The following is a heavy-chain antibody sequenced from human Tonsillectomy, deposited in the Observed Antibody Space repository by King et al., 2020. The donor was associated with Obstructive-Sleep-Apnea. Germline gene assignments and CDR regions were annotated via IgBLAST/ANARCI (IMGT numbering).Heavy chain of an antibody. CDR3: AKDMGGGYSYGPDY. Sequence: VQLVESGGGWVQPGRSLRLACAASRFTFDDYAMHWVRQSPGRGLEGVTGIIRNSGSIGYSDPVKGRFTISRDNAKNSLYLQINSLRAEDTALYYCAKDMGGGYSYGPDYWGQGTLVTVSS. D-gene: IGHD5-18*01. J-gene: IGHJ4*02. CDR2: IIRNSGSI. CDR1: RFTFDDYA. V-gene: IGHV3-9*01.